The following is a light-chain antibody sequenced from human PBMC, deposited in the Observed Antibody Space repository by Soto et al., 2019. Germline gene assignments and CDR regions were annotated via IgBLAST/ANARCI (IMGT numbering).Light chain of an antibody. CDR3: QQYGSSPPIT. Sequence: SGLTQSPSTLSLSPGERATLSCRASQSISSYFAWYQQKPGQAPRLLIYDTSTRATGIPARFSGSGSGTDFTLTISSLEPEDFAVYYCQQYGSSPPITFGGGTKVAIK. CDR1: QSISSY. V-gene: IGKV3-11*01. J-gene: IGKJ4*01. CDR2: DTS.